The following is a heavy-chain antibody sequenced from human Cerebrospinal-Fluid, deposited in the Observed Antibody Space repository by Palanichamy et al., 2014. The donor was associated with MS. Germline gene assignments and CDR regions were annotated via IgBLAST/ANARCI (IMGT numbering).Heavy chain of an antibody. CDR3: ARHAGLGAVAYDY. CDR2: SIIWGAP. Sequence: QLQLQESGPGLVKPSETLSLTCTVSGGSVSGTDYHWGWIRQPPGRGWSGLGVSIIWGAPSTNPSPQESGSPYPIDTSKTQLSLNLDSVTAADTAFYYCARHAGLGAVAYDYWGQGTLVTVSS. CDR1: GGSVSGTDYH. J-gene: IGHJ4*02. V-gene: IGHV4-39*01. D-gene: IGHD6-13*01.